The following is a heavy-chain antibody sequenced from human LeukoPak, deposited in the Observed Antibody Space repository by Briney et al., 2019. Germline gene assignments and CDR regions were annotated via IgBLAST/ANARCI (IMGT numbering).Heavy chain of an antibody. CDR1: GYTFTSYD. J-gene: IGHJ4*02. CDR2: MNPNSGNT. V-gene: IGHV1-8*01. CDR3: ARLHYDYVWGSYLDDY. D-gene: IGHD3-16*02. Sequence: ASVKVLCKASGYTFTSYDLNWVRQATGQGLEWMGWMNPNSGNTVYAQKFQGRVTMTRNTAISTAYMELSSLRSEDTAVYYCARLHYDYVWGSYLDDYWGQGTLVSVSS.